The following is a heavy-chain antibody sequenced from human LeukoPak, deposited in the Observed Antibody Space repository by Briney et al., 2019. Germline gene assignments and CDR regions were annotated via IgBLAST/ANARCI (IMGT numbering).Heavy chain of an antibody. D-gene: IGHD6-13*01. V-gene: IGHV5-51*01. Sequence: PGESLKISCKHSGYNFNTYWIGWVRQMPGKGLEWMGIIYPGDSETTYSPSFQGQVTFSADKSISTAYLLWSSLKASDTAMYYCARRIAAAGAFDYWGQGTLVTVSS. CDR1: GYNFNTYW. CDR3: ARRIAAAGAFDY. CDR2: IYPGDSET. J-gene: IGHJ4*02.